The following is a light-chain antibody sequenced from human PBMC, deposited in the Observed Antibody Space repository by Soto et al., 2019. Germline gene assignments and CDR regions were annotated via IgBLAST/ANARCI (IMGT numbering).Light chain of an antibody. J-gene: IGKJ2*01. CDR3: QQYYSFPRT. Sequence: VIWMTQSPSLHSASTGDRVTISCRVSQGISSYLAWYQQKPGKAPELLIYAASTLQSGGPSRFSGSGSGTDFTLTISCLQSEDFATYYCQQYYSFPRTFGQGTKLEIK. CDR1: QGISSY. CDR2: AAS. V-gene: IGKV1D-8*01.